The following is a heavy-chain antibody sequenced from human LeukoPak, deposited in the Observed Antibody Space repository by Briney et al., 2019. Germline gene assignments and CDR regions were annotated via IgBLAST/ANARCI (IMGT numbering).Heavy chain of an antibody. J-gene: IGHJ6*02. CDR2: ISSSSSYI. CDR3: AKDPGSSWYYYYGMDV. V-gene: IGHV3-21*01. CDR1: GFTFSSYS. D-gene: IGHD6-13*01. Sequence: GGSLRLSCAASGFTFSSYSMNWVRQAPGKGLEWVSSISSSSSYIYYADSVKGRFTISRDNAKNSLYLQMNSLRAEDTAVYYCAKDPGSSWYYYYGMDVWGQGTTVTVSS.